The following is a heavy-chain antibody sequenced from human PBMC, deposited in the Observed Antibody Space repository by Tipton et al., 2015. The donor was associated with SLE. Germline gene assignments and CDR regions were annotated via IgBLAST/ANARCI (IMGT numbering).Heavy chain of an antibody. CDR1: GGSISSSSYY. V-gene: IGHV4-39*07. D-gene: IGHD6-19*01. J-gene: IGHJ4*02. CDR2: IYYSGST. Sequence: TLSLTCTVSGGSISSSSYYWGWIRQPPGKGLEWIGSIYYSGSTYYNPSLKSRVTISVDTSKNQFSLKLSSVTAADTAVYYCARSTAVADTFDYWGQGTPVTVSS. CDR3: ARSTAVADTFDY.